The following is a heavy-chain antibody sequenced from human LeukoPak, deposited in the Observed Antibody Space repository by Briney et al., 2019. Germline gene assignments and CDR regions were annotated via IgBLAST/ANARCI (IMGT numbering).Heavy chain of an antibody. Sequence: PGGSLRPSCAASGFTFSSYDMHWVRQATGKGLEWVSAIGTAGDTYYPGSVKGRFTISRENAKNSLYLQMNSLRAGDTAVYYCARGSPGPTGYYFDYWGQGTLVTVSS. J-gene: IGHJ4*02. V-gene: IGHV3-13*01. CDR2: IGTAGDT. CDR3: ARGSPGPTGYYFDY. CDR1: GFTFSSYD.